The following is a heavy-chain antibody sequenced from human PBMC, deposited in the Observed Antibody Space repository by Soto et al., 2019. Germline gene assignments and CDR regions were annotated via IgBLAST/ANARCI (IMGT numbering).Heavy chain of an antibody. J-gene: IGHJ4*02. Sequence: GGSLRLSCAASGFTFTSYAMSWVRLTPGKGLEWVSAISGSGSNTFYADSVRGRFTISRDNSKNTVFLQMNNLRAEDTAVYFCARDRATFDYWGQGTRVTVS. CDR1: GFTFTSYA. CDR3: ARDRATFDY. V-gene: IGHV3-23*01. CDR2: ISGSGSNT. D-gene: IGHD1-26*01.